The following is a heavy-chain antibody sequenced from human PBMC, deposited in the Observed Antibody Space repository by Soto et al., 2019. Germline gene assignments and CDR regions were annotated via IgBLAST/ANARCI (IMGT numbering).Heavy chain of an antibody. CDR2: INHSGST. CDR3: ARYYDILSGDYRNRFDL. Sequence: SETLSLTCAVYGGSFSGYYWSWIRQPPGKVLEWIGEINHSGSTNYNPSLKSRVTISVDTSKNQFSLKLSSVTAADTAVYYCARYYDILSGDYRNRFDLWGQRTLVIVSS. J-gene: IGHJ5*02. V-gene: IGHV4-34*01. CDR1: GGSFSGYY. D-gene: IGHD3-9*01.